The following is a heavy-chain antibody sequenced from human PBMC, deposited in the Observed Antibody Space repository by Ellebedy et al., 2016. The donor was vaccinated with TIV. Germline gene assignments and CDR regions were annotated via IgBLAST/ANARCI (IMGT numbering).Heavy chain of an antibody. V-gene: IGHV3-23*01. CDR1: ELTVSSNY. CDR2: ISGSGGST. CDR3: AKLRATHFYHAMDV. D-gene: IGHD2/OR15-2a*01. Sequence: GESLKISCAASELTVSSNYMSWVRQAPGKGLEWVSAISGSGGSTYYADSVKGRFTISRDKSKNTLYLQMNSLRAEDTAVYYCAKLRATHFYHAMDVWGQGTTVTVSS. J-gene: IGHJ6*02.